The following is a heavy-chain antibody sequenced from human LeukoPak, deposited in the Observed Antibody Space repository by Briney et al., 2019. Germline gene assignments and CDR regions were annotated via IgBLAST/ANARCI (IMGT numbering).Heavy chain of an antibody. CDR2: ISSSSSSYI. V-gene: IGHV3-21*01. CDR1: GFTFSSYS. Sequence: GGSLRLSCAASGFTFSSYSMNWVRQAPGKGLEWVSSISSSSSSYIYYADSVKGRFTISRDNAKNSLYLQMNSLRAEDTAVYYCARDADYSSSPFDYWGQGTLVTVSS. J-gene: IGHJ4*02. D-gene: IGHD6-6*01. CDR3: ARDADYSSSPFDY.